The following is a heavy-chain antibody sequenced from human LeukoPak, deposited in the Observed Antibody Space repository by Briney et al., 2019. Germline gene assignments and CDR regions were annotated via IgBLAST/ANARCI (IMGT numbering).Heavy chain of an antibody. CDR2: ISSSSSYI. Sequence: GGSLRLSCAASGFTFSSYSMNWVRQAPGKGLEWASSISSSSSYIYYADSVKGRFTISRDNAKNSLYLQMNSLRAEDTAVYYCARDLKQQLSPNWFDPWGQGTLVTVSS. CDR3: ARDLKQQLSPNWFDP. V-gene: IGHV3-21*01. D-gene: IGHD6-13*01. CDR1: GFTFSSYS. J-gene: IGHJ5*02.